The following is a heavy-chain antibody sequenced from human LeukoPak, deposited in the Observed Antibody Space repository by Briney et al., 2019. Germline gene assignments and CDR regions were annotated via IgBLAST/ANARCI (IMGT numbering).Heavy chain of an antibody. CDR1: GGSITGYY. CDR2: MYYSGST. J-gene: IGHJ4*02. D-gene: IGHD6-19*01. Sequence: PSETLSLTCTVSGGSITGYYWSWIRQPPGKGLEWIGNMYYSGSTNYNPSLKSRVTISVDTSKNQYSLKLSSVTAADTAVYYCARHSRIAVAEVMDYWGQGTLVTVSS. V-gene: IGHV4-59*08. CDR3: ARHSRIAVAEVMDY.